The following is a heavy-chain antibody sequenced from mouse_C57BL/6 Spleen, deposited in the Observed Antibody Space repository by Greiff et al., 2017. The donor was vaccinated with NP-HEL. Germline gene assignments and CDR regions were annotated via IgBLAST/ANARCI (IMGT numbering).Heavy chain of an antibody. CDR1: GYAFSSYW. CDR2: IYPGDGAT. D-gene: IGHD1-1*01. V-gene: IGHV1-80*01. J-gene: IGHJ2*01. CDR3: ARGYAYGSSYFDY. Sequence: QVQLQQSGAELVKPGASVKISCKASGYAFSSYWMNWVKQRPGKGLEWIGQIYPGDGATNYNGKFKGKATLTADKSYSTAYMQLSSLTSEDSAVYFCARGYAYGSSYFDYWGQGTTLTVSS.